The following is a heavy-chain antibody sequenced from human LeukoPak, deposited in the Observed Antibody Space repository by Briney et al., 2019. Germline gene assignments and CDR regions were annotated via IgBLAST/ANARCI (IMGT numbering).Heavy chain of an antibody. Sequence: GGSLRLSCAASGFTFSSYEMNWVRQAPGKGLEWVSYISSSGSTIYYADSVKGRFTISRDNAKNSLYLQMNSLRAEDTAVYYCARRRITMVRGVIAPYTRYFDYWGQGTLVTVSS. D-gene: IGHD3-10*01. CDR2: ISSSGSTI. CDR3: ARRRITMVRGVIAPYTRYFDY. CDR1: GFTFSSYE. V-gene: IGHV3-48*03. J-gene: IGHJ4*02.